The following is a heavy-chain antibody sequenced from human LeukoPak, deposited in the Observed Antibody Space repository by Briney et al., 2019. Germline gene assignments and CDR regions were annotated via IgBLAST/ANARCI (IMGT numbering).Heavy chain of an antibody. Sequence: GGSLRLSCAASGFTFSSHAMSWVRQAPGKGLEWVSGISGSGGSTYYADSVKGRFTISRDNAKNSLYLQMNSLRAEDTAVYYCAKDPFIVGATTGWFDPWGQGTLVTVSS. J-gene: IGHJ5*02. CDR3: AKDPFIVGATTGWFDP. CDR2: ISGSGGST. CDR1: GFTFSSHA. D-gene: IGHD1-26*01. V-gene: IGHV3-23*01.